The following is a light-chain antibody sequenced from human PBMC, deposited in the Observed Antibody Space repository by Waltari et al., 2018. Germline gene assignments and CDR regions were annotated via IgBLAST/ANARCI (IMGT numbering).Light chain of an antibody. Sequence: EIVMTQSPATLSVSTGERATLSCRASQSVSSYVAWYQQKPGQAPRLLIYMASTRATGIPARFSGSGSGTEFTLTISSLQSEDFAVYYCQQYNDRRTFGQGTKVEI. CDR2: MAS. CDR1: QSVSSY. V-gene: IGKV3-15*01. CDR3: QQYNDRRT. J-gene: IGKJ1*01.